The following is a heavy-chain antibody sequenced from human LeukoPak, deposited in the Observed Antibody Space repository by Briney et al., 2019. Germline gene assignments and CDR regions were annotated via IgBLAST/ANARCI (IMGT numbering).Heavy chain of an antibody. V-gene: IGHV4-39*01. CDR1: GGSISSSSYY. Sequence: SETLSLTCTVSGGSISSSSYYWGWIRQPPGKGLEWIASIYYSGTTYYNSSLKSRVAISVDTSKNQFSLRLTSVTAADTAVYFCARVVAVIRAPYFDYWGQGILVTVSS. CDR2: IYYSGTT. D-gene: IGHD2-15*01. CDR3: ARVVAVIRAPYFDY. J-gene: IGHJ4*02.